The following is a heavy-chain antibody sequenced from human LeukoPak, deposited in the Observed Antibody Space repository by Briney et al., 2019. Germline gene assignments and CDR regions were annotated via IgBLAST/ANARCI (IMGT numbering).Heavy chain of an antibody. CDR2: IYYSGST. V-gene: IGHV4-59*01. CDR1: GGSFSGYY. J-gene: IGHJ4*02. CDR3: ARVHSGSWYPNYYYFDY. D-gene: IGHD6-13*01. Sequence: SETLSLTCAVYGGSFSGYYWSWIRQPPGKGLEWIGYIYYSGSTNYNPSLKSRVTISVDTSKNQFSLKLSSVTAADTAVYYCARVHSGSWYPNYYYFDYWGQGTLVTVSS.